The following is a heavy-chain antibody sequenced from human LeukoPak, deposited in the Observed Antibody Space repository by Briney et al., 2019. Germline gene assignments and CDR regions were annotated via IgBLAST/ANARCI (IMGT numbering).Heavy chain of an antibody. Sequence: SETLSLTCAVYGGSLSGYYWSWIRQSPGKGLEWIGEINHGGSTNYNPSLNSRVPMSVDTSKNHFSLKLSSVTAADTAVYFCAREERMSMGIEYWGQGTLVTVSS. CDR1: GGSLSGYY. CDR3: AREERMSMGIEY. J-gene: IGHJ4*02. CDR2: INHGGST. V-gene: IGHV4-34*01. D-gene: IGHD4/OR15-4a*01.